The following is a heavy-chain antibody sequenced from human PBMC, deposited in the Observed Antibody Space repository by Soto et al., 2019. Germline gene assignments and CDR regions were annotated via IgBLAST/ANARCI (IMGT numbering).Heavy chain of an antibody. CDR3: ARAVPAATVYYFDY. CDR1: GGSISSYY. Sequence: SENLSLTCTVSGGSISSYYWSWIRQPPGEGLEWIGYIYYSGSTNYNPSLKSRVTKSVDTSKNQFSLKLSSVTAADTAVYYCARAVPAATVYYFDYWGQGTLVTVSS. D-gene: IGHD2-2*01. V-gene: IGHV4-59*01. J-gene: IGHJ4*02. CDR2: IYYSGST.